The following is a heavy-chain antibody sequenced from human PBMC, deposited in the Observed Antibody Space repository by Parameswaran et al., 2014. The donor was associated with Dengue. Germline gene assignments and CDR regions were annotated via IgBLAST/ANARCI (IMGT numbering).Heavy chain of an antibody. Sequence: PGKGLEWIGEINHSGSTNYNPSLKSRVTISVDTSKNQFSLKLSSVTAADTAVYYCARGRSYSSSWYVSIYYYYGMDVWGQGTTVTVSS. CDR2: INHSGST. D-gene: IGHD6-13*01. J-gene: IGHJ6*02. V-gene: IGHV4-34*01. CDR3: ARGRSYSSSWYVSIYYYYGMDV.